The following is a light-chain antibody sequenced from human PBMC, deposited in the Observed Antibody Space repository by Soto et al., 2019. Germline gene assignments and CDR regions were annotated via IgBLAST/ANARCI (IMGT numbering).Light chain of an antibody. CDR1: QSVISSY. CDR3: QQYGSSPIYA. V-gene: IGKV3-20*01. Sequence: EIVLTQSPGILSLSPGERATLSCRASQSVISSYLSWYRQKPGQAPKLLIYGASTRAAGTPDRFSGSGSGTDFTLTISRLEPEDFVVYYCQQYGSSPIYAFGQGTKLEIK. J-gene: IGKJ2*01. CDR2: GAS.